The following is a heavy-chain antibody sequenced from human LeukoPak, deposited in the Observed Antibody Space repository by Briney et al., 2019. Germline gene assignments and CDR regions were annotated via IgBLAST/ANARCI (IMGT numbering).Heavy chain of an antibody. CDR3: VKDFGGISDY. V-gene: IGHV3-21*01. J-gene: IGHJ4*02. CDR1: GFTFSTYS. Sequence: GGSLRLSCAASGFTFSTYSMHWVRQAPGKGLEWVSSIRSGSTYINYADSVKGRFTISRDDAKNSLYLQMNSLRAEDTAVYYCVKDFGGISDYWGQGTLVTVSS. D-gene: IGHD3-10*01. CDR2: IRSGSTYI.